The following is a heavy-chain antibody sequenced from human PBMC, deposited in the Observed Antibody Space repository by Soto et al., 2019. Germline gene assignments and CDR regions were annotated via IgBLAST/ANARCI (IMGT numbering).Heavy chain of an antibody. J-gene: IGHJ4*02. D-gene: IGHD1-26*01. CDR3: ARGYYSGSNPSSFDY. Sequence: QLQLVQSGAEVREPGSSVKVSCKASGGTFSSYTVICVRQAPGQGLEWMGGITPTLNIAKYAEKFQGRVTITADESTSTVNMHLGSLRSEDTAVYFCARGYYSGSNPSSFDYWGQGTLVAVSS. CDR2: ITPTLNIA. CDR1: GGTFSSYT. V-gene: IGHV1-69*01.